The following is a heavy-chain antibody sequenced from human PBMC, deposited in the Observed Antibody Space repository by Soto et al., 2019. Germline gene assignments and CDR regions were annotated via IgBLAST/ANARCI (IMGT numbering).Heavy chain of an antibody. V-gene: IGHV1-3*01. Sequence: QVQLVQSGAEVKKPGASVKVSCKASGYTFTSYAMHWVRQAPGQRLEWMGWINAGNGNTKYSQKFQGRVTITRDTSASTAYMELSSLRSEDTAVYYCAREGPKGQYSSGWVNFDYWGQGTLVTVSS. CDR1: GYTFTSYA. D-gene: IGHD6-19*01. CDR3: AREGPKGQYSSGWVNFDY. J-gene: IGHJ4*02. CDR2: INAGNGNT.